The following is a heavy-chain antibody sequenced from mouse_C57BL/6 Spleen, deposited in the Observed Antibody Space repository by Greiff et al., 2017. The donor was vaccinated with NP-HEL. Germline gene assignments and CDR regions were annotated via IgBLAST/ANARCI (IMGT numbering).Heavy chain of an antibody. D-gene: IGHD1-1*01. V-gene: IGHV14-4*01. J-gene: IGHJ2*01. CDR1: GFNIKDDY. Sequence: EVKLMESGAELVRPGASVKLSCTASGFNIKDDYMHWVKQRPEQGLEWIGWIDPENGDTEYASKFQGKATITADTSSNTAYLQLRSLTSEDTAVYYCTTRGVYGSSAFDYWGQGTTLTVSS. CDR3: TTRGVYGSSAFDY. CDR2: IDPENGDT.